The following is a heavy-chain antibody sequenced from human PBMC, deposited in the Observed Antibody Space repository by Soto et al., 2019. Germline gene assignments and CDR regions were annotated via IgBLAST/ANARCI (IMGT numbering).Heavy chain of an antibody. CDR3: ARYYDGSGYHDAFDN. V-gene: IGHV3-21*01. J-gene: IGHJ3*02. CDR2: ISGSGTYT. CDR1: GFTFSNYN. D-gene: IGHD3-22*01. Sequence: GGSLRLSCAASGFTFSNYNINWVRQAPGKGLEWVSFISGSGTYTYYADSVKGRFTISRDNARNSVYLQLNSLRAEDTAVYYCARYYDGSGYHDAFDNWGQGTVVTVSS.